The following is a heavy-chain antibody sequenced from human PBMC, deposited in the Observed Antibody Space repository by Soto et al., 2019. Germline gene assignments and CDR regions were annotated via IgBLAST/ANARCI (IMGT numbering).Heavy chain of an antibody. CDR1: GYSFAAYY. J-gene: IGHJ4*02. CDR3: AKIYTWNEWQGGSDD. V-gene: IGHV1-2*02. D-gene: IGHD3-3*01. CDR2: INPNTGAT. Sequence: QGHLAQSGAEVKKAGASVKISCKAAGYSFAAYYINWVRQVSGQGLEWMGWINPNTGATDYAQKFQGRVTLTRDTSIKTAYLELTRLRSDDTAVYYCAKIYTWNEWQGGSDDWGQGTLLTVSS.